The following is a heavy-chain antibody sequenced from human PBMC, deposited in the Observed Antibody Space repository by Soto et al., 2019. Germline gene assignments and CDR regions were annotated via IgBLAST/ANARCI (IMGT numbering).Heavy chain of an antibody. V-gene: IGHV4-31*03. CDR3: ARFSVVGAGYFLGYYYVMDV. CDR2: IYYIGST. D-gene: IGHD3-9*01. Sequence: TLSLTCTVSGGSISSGGYYWNWIRQHPGKGLEWIGYIYYIGSTYYNPSLKSRVTISLDTSKNQFSLKLSSVTAADTAVYYCARFSVVGAGYFLGYYYVMDVWGQGSKVTVSS. J-gene: IGHJ6*02. CDR1: GGSISSGGYY.